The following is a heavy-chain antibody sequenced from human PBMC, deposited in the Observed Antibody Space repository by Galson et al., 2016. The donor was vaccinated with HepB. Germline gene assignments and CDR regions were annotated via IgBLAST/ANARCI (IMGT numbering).Heavy chain of an antibody. CDR2: ISGDGRNT. Sequence: SLRLSCAASGLPSNNYAMHWVRQAPGKGLECVSLISGDGRNTYYADSVKCRFSISRDNSKKSLYLEMNSLRTEDTAFYYCGILYGGFDPWGQGTLVTVSS. CDR1: GLPSNNYA. D-gene: IGHD2/OR15-2a*01. V-gene: IGHV3-43*02. J-gene: IGHJ5*02. CDR3: GILYGGFDP.